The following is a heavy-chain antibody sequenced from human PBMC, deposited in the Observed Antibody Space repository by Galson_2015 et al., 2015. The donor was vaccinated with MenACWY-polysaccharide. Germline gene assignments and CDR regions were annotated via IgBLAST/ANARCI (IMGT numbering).Heavy chain of an antibody. J-gene: IGHJ6*03. D-gene: IGHD5-24*01. Sequence: SLRLSCAASGLTFSSFAMTWVRQAPGKGLEWVSTIIGSGGRTYYADSVRGRFTISRDNSKDTLYLHMNSLRADDTAIYFCAKHKGWEVANYCMDVWGRGTTVIVS. V-gene: IGHV3-23*01. CDR2: IIGSGGRT. CDR3: AKHKGWEVANYCMDV. CDR1: GLTFSSFA.